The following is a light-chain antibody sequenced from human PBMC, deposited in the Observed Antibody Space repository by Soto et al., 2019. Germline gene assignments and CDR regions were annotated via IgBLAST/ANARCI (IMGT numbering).Light chain of an antibody. CDR3: AAWDDSLSAVV. CDR2: RNN. J-gene: IGLJ2*01. Sequence: QAVVTQPPSASGTPGQRVTISCSGSSSNIGSNYVYWYQQLPGTAPKLLIYRNNQRPSGVPDRFSGSKSGTSASLAISGLRSVDEADYYCAAWDDSLSAVVFGGGTKLTVL. CDR1: SSNIGSNY. V-gene: IGLV1-47*01.